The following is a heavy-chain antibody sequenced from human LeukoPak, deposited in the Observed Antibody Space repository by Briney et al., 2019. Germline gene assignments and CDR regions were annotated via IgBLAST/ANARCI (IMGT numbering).Heavy chain of an antibody. J-gene: IGHJ3*02. CDR3: AKDQGKAVAGPHAFDI. D-gene: IGHD6-19*01. CDR1: GFTFSSYG. Sequence: GGSLRLSCAASGFTFSSYGMHWVRQAPGKGLEWVAFIRYDGSNKYYADSVKGRFTISRDNSKNTLYLQMNSLRAEDTAVYYCAKDQGKAVAGPHAFDIWGQGTMVTVSS. CDR2: IRYDGSNK. V-gene: IGHV3-30*02.